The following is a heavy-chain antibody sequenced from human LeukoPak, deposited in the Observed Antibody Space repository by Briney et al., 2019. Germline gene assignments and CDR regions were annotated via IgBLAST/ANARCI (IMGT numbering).Heavy chain of an antibody. CDR2: IRSNGRET. Sequence: GGSLRLSCTASGFTFSSYSMSWVRQAPGKGLEWVSNIRSNGRETYYADSVKGRFTISRDNPENTLFLEMNSLRAEDSAVYYCVKGGYTTYFDPWGQGTLVADSS. CDR1: GFTFSSYS. D-gene: IGHD2-15*01. J-gene: IGHJ5*02. CDR3: VKGGYTTYFDP. V-gene: IGHV3-23*01.